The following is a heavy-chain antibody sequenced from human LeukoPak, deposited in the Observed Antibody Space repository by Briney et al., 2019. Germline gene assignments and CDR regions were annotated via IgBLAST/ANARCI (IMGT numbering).Heavy chain of an antibody. CDR2: ISGSSIYI. Sequence: PGGSLRLSCAASGFTFSTYSMNWVRQAPGKGLEWVSSISGSSIYIYYADSVKGRFTISRDNAKNSLYLQMNSLRAEDTAVYYCARDPPYSDSSSYYYDYWGQGTLVTVSS. CDR1: GFTFSTYS. J-gene: IGHJ4*02. CDR3: ARDPPYSDSSSYYYDY. V-gene: IGHV3-21*01. D-gene: IGHD3-22*01.